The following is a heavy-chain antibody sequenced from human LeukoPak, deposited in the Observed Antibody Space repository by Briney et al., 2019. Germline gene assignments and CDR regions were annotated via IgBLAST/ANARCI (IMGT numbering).Heavy chain of an antibody. V-gene: IGHV4-59*01. Sequence: PSETLSLTCTVSGASISSYYWSWIRQSPGKGLEWIGYMHNSGNTKYNSSLKSRVTMSLDTSKNQFSLRLSSVTAADTAVYYCASLMRQGHYAMDVWGQGTMVTVSS. CDR1: GASISSYY. J-gene: IGHJ6*02. CDR3: ASLMRQGHYAMDV. CDR2: MHNSGNT.